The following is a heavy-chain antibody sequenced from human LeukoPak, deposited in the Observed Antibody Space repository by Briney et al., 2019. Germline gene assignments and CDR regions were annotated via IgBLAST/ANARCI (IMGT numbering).Heavy chain of an antibody. Sequence: ETLSLTCAVYGGSFSGYYWSWVRQAPGKGLEWVSVIYSGGSTYYADSVKGRFTISRDNSKNTLYLQMNSLRAEDTAVYYCARNQAYWGQGTLVTVSS. J-gene: IGHJ4*02. CDR2: IYSGGST. CDR3: ARNQAY. CDR1: GGSFSGYY. V-gene: IGHV3-66*01. D-gene: IGHD1-14*01.